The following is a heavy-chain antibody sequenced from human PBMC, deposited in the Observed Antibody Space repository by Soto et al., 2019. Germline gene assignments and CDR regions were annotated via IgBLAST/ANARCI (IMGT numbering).Heavy chain of an antibody. D-gene: IGHD3-16*01. CDR1: SRTLTVLF. J-gene: IGHJ4*02. CDR3: ASPTPLGGAMITNMVLDF. Sequence: FKISSRTLTVLFTPCAGSAPGKGLEWMGGFDPEGGEAIYAQKWHSRVTVTEDTVTGTAYMELRGLKSDDTAVYYCASPTPLGGAMITNMVLDFWGQGTPVTVSS. CDR2: FDPEGGEA. V-gene: IGHV1-24*01.